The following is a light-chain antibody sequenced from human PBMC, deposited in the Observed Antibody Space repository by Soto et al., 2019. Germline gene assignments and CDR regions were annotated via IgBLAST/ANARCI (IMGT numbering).Light chain of an antibody. J-gene: IGKJ2*01. V-gene: IGKV1-13*02. CDR1: QGISSA. Sequence: AIQLTQSPSSLSASVGDRVTITCRTSQGISSALAWYQQKPGKAPKLLIYDASSLENGVPSRFSGSGSGTDFTVSLSSVQPEDFATYYCQQFNSYQYTFGQGTKLEIK. CDR3: QQFNSYQYT. CDR2: DAS.